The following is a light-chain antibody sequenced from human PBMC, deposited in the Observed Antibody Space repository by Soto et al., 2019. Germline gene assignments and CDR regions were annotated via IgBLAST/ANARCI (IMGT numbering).Light chain of an antibody. J-gene: IGKJ4*01. CDR3: QQRRCWPLT. Sequence: EIVLAQSPATLSLSPGERATLSCRASQSVGNFLAWYQHRPGQAPRLLILNASTRATGIPPRFSGSGSGTDFTLTSSRLEPEDFAVYYCQQRRCWPLTFGGGTKVEIK. CDR1: QSVGNF. V-gene: IGKV3-11*01. CDR2: NAS.